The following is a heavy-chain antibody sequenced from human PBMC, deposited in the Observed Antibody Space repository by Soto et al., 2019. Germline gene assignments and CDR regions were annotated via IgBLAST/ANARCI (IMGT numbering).Heavy chain of an antibody. V-gene: IGHV1-8*01. CDR1: GYTFTSYD. Sequence: QVQLVQSGAEVKKPGASVKVSCKASGYTFTSYDINWVRQATGQGLEWMGWMNPKSGNTGYAKKFQGRVTMTRNTSTSTTYIELSSLRSEDTAVYYWARGQGDGYNTGAVDIWGQGTMVTVSS. CDR3: ARGQGDGYNTGAVDI. D-gene: IGHD5-12*01. CDR2: MNPKSGNT. J-gene: IGHJ3*02.